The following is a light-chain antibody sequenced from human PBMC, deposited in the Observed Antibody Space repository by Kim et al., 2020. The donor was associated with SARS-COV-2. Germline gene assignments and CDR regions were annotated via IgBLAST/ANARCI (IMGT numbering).Light chain of an antibody. CDR3: QHRRTWS. CDR1: QSVSTS. J-gene: IGKJ5*01. Sequence: LSSAAGERAAPSRAASQSVSTSLAWYQQTPGQAPRLLIYDASNRATGIPARFSGSGSGTDFTLTISSLEPEDFAVYYCQHRRTWSFGQGTRLEIK. CDR2: DAS. V-gene: IGKV3-11*01.